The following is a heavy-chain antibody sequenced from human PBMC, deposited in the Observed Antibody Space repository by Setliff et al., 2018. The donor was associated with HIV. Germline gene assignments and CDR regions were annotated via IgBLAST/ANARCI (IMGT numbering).Heavy chain of an antibody. CDR2: INQSGNT. CDR3: AREGGQGYSGSGSFYHRNFDL. CDR1: GGSLSGYY. D-gene: IGHD3-10*01. Sequence: KPSETLSLTCAVYGGSLSGYYWSWVRQSPGRGLEWIGEINQSGNTNLNPSLKSRLIISVDTSKSQFSLKLTSVTAADTALYYCAREGGQGYSGSGSFYHRNFDLWGRGTLVTVSS. J-gene: IGHJ2*01. V-gene: IGHV4-34*01.